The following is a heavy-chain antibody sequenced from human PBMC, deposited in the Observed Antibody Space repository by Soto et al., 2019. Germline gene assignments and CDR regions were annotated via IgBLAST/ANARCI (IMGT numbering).Heavy chain of an antibody. CDR3: AKDIGYCSSTRCDYGMDV. V-gene: IGHV3-9*01. J-gene: IGHJ6*02. CDR1: GFTFDDYV. CDR2: IDSNSGAI. Sequence: EVQLVESGGGLVQPGRSLRLSCAASGFTFDDYVVHWVRQVPGKGLEWVSGIDSNSGAIGYADSVKGRFIISRDSAKNSLFLQMNSLRAEDTALYYCAKDIGYCSSTRCDYGMDVWGQGTTVTVSS. D-gene: IGHD2-2*03.